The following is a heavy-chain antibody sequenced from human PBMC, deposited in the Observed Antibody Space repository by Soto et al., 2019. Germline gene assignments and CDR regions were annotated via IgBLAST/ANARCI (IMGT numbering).Heavy chain of an antibody. D-gene: IGHD3-10*01. CDR1: GFTFRSYA. J-gene: IGHJ3*02. V-gene: IGHV3-23*01. CDR3: AKGPDPGAFDI. CDR2: FGGRDFNT. Sequence: EVQLLESGGGLVQPGGSLRLSCAASGFTFRSYAMSWVRQAPGRGLEWVSTFGGRDFNTYDADSVKGRFTVSRDNDNSALFLQMNGLRAEDTAVYYCAKGPDPGAFDIWGQGTLVTVSS.